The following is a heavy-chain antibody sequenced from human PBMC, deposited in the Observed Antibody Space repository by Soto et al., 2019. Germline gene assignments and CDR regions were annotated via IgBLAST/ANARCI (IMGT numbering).Heavy chain of an antibody. Sequence: EVQLVESGGGLVQPGGSLRLSCAASKFTFSSYWMNWVRQAPGKGLEWVANIKQDGSEKYYVDSVKGRFTISRDNAKNVLSLQMNSLRAEDTAVYYCAGGGGWVIDSWGQGALVTVSS. CDR1: KFTFSSYW. V-gene: IGHV3-7*01. CDR2: IKQDGSEK. D-gene: IGHD3-16*01. J-gene: IGHJ4*02. CDR3: AGGGGWVIDS.